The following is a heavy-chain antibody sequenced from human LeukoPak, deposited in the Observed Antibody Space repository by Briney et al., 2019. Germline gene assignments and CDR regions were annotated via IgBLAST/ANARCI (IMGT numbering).Heavy chain of an antibody. V-gene: IGHV4-38-2*01. D-gene: IGHD6-13*01. J-gene: IGHJ4*02. CDR1: GYSISSGYY. CDR3: ASKAAAEVF. CDR2: IYHSGST. Sequence: PSETLSLTCAVSGYSISSGYYWGWIRQPPEKGLEWIGSIYHSGSTYYNPSLKSRVTISVDTSKNQFSLQLSSVTAADTAVYYCASKAAAEVFWGQGTLVTVSS.